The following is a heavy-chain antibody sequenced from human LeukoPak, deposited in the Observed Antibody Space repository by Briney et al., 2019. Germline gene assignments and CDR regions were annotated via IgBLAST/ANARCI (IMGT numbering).Heavy chain of an antibody. CDR1: GFTFSSYW. J-gene: IGHJ4*02. D-gene: IGHD4-17*01. Sequence: GGSLRLSCAASGFTFSSYWMHWVRQAPGKGLMWVSRINSDGSSTSYADSVKGRFTISRDNAKNTRYLQMNSLRAEDTAVYYCARGDYGDYYFDYWGQGTLVTVSS. CDR3: ARGDYGDYYFDY. CDR2: INSDGSST. V-gene: IGHV3-74*01.